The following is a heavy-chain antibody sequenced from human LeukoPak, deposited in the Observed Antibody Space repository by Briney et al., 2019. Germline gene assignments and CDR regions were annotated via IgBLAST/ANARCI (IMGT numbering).Heavy chain of an antibody. CDR2: VYYSGST. V-gene: IGHV4-39*01. CDR1: SGSIGSSSNY. J-gene: IGHJ5*02. D-gene: IGHD2-8*01. Sequence: SETLSLTCSVSSGSIGSSSNYWGWIRQAPGKGLEWIGNVYYSGSTFYNPSLKSRVTISVDTSKNQFSLKLRSVTAADTAIYYCARASFNVVFGNWFDPWGQGTLVTVSS. CDR3: ARASFNVVFGNWFDP.